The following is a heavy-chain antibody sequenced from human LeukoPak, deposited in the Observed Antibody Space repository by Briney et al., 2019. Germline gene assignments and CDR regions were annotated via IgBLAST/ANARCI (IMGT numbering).Heavy chain of an antibody. D-gene: IGHD2-21*01. CDR3: ARYTVGGDFDY. CDR1: GGSISSYY. Sequence: PSETLSLTCTVSGGSISSYYWSWIRQPPGKGLEWIGYIYYSGSTNYNPSLKSRVTISVDTSKNQFSLKQSSVTAADTAVYYCARYTVGGDFDYWGQGTLVTVSS. J-gene: IGHJ4*02. V-gene: IGHV4-59*01. CDR2: IYYSGST.